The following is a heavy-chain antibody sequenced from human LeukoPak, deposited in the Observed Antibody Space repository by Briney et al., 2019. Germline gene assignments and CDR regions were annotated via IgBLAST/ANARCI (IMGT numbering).Heavy chain of an antibody. J-gene: IGHJ4*02. D-gene: IGHD3-22*01. CDR1: GYTFTSYG. CDR2: IAGKNGNT. V-gene: IGHV1-18*01. CDR3: ARDPKWNYYDSDDGFDY. Sequence: ASVKVSCKSSGYTFTSYGISWVRQAPGQGLEWMGWIAGKNGNTNYAQKFQGRVTMTRDTSTSTAYMEMRRLTSDDTDVYFCARDPKWNYYDSDDGFDYWGRGTLVTVCS.